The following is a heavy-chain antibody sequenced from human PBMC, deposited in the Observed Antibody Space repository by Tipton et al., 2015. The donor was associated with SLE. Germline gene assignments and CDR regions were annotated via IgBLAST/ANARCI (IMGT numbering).Heavy chain of an antibody. V-gene: IGHV4-30-4*01. CDR2: IYYSGST. D-gene: IGHD6-19*01. Sequence: TLSLTCAVYGGSISSGDYYWSWIRQPPGKGLEWIGYIYYSGSTYYNPSLKSRVTISVDTSKNQFSLQLNSVTPEDTAVYYCARDLSSGWDRWGQGTLVTVSS. CDR1: GGSISSGDYY. CDR3: ARDLSSGWDR. J-gene: IGHJ5*02.